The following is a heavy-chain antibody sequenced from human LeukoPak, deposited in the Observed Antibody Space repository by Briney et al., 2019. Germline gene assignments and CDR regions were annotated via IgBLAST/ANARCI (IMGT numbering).Heavy chain of an antibody. CDR2: IYPGDSDT. V-gene: IGHV5-51*01. Sequence: GESLKISCKGSGYSFTSYWIGWVRQMPGKGLEWMGIIYPGDSDTRYSPSFQGQVTISADKSISTAYLQWSSLKASDTAMYYCARQVVPRRNQNYFDYWGQGALVTVSS. CDR1: GYSFTSYW. J-gene: IGHJ4*02. D-gene: IGHD1-14*01. CDR3: ARQVVPRRNQNYFDY.